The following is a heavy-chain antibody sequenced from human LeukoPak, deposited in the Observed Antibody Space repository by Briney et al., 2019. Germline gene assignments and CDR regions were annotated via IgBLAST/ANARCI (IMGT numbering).Heavy chain of an antibody. D-gene: IGHD3-3*01. J-gene: IGHJ4*02. Sequence: GASVKVSCKASGYTFTGYYMHWVRQAPGQGLEWMGWINPNSGGTNYAQKFQGRVTMTRDTSISTAYMELSRLRSDDTAVYYCARGGAYDFWSGYYEDYWGQGTLVTGSS. V-gene: IGHV1-2*02. CDR2: INPNSGGT. CDR1: GYTFTGYY. CDR3: ARGGAYDFWSGYYEDY.